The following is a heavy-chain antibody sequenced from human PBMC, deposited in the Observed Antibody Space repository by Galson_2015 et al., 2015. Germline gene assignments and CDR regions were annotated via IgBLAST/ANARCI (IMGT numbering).Heavy chain of an antibody. CDR1: GFIFSSYD. CDR3: ARGGGIGFDY. V-gene: IGHV3-13*01. J-gene: IGHJ4*02. D-gene: IGHD3-16*01. CDR2: IATGGDT. Sequence: SLRFSCAASGFIFSSYDMHWVRHAAGKGLEWVSGIATGGDTFYADSVKGRFTKSRENAENSVYLQMNSLRAGDTAVYYWARGGGIGFDYWGQGTLVTVSS.